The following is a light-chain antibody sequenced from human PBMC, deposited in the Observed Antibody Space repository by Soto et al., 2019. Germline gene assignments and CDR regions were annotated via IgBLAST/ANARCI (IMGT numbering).Light chain of an antibody. CDR2: SGN. CDR3: AAWDDSLTGYV. V-gene: IGLV1-44*01. J-gene: IGLJ1*01. CDR1: SSNIGAGFD. Sequence: QSVLTQPPSVSGAPGQTVTISCTGSSSNIGAGFDVHWYQQLPGSAPKLLIYSGNQRPSGVPDRFSASKSGTSASLAISGLQSGDEADYYCAAWDDSLTGYVFGPGTKVTVL.